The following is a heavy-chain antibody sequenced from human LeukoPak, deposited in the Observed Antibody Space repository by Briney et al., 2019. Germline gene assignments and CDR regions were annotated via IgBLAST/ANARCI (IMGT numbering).Heavy chain of an antibody. CDR3: ARQAWGALPWFDP. CDR2: INHSGST. Sequence: PSETLSLTCAVYGGSFSGYYWSWIRQPPGKGLEWIGEINHSGSTNYNPSLKSRVTISVDTSKNQFSRKLSSVTAADTAVYYCARQAWGALPWFDPWGQGTLVTASS. V-gene: IGHV4-34*01. J-gene: IGHJ5*02. CDR1: GGSFSGYY. D-gene: IGHD7-27*01.